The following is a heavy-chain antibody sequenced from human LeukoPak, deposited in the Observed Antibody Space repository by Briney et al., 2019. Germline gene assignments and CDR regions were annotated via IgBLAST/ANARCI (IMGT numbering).Heavy chain of an antibody. D-gene: IGHD6-19*01. CDR1: GYTFTSYY. Sequence: ASVKVSCKASGYTFTSYYMHWVRQAPGQGLEWMGIINPSGGGTSYAQKFQGRVTMTRDTSTSTVYMELSSLRSEDTAVYYCARERPQIAPSSSGWGFDYWGQGTLVTVSS. CDR2: INPSGGGT. J-gene: IGHJ4*02. CDR3: ARERPQIAPSSSGWGFDY. V-gene: IGHV1-46*01.